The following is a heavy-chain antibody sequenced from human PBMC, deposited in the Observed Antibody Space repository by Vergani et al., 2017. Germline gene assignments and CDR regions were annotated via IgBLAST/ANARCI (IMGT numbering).Heavy chain of an antibody. D-gene: IGHD3-22*01. CDR3: AKDGTMTVRGMDV. CDR2: ISWNSGSI. Sequence: EVKLVESGGGLVQPGGSLRLSCAASGFTFSSYSMNWVRQAPGKGLEWVSGISWNSGSIGYADSVKGRFTISRDNAKNSLYLQMNSLRAEDTALYYCAKDGTMTVRGMDVWGQGTTVTVSS. V-gene: IGHV3-9*01. J-gene: IGHJ6*02. CDR1: GFTFSSYS.